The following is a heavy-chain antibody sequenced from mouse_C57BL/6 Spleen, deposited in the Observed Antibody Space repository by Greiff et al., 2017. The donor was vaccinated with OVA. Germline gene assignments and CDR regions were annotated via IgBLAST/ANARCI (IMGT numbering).Heavy chain of an antibody. D-gene: IGHD6-2*01. J-gene: IGHJ1*03. CDR2: INPSSGYT. CDR3: ARYVGLHWNIDV. Sequence: QVQLQQSGAELARPGASVKLSCKASGYTFTGYTMHWVKQRPGQGLEWIGYINPSSGYTKYNQKFKDKATLTADKSSSTAYMQLSSLTSEDSAVYYCARYVGLHWNIDVWGTGTTVTVSS. CDR1: GYTFTGYT. V-gene: IGHV1-4*01.